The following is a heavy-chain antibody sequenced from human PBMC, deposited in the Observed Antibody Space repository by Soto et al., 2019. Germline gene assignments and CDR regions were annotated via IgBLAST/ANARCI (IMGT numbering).Heavy chain of an antibody. D-gene: IGHD2-8*01. CDR3: AKYPQPVYAKN. J-gene: IGHJ4*01. V-gene: IGHV3-23*01. Sequence: EVQLLESGGGLVQPGGSLRLSCAASGFTFSSYAMSWVRQAPGKGLEWVSAISGSVGSTYYADSVKGRFTTSRDNSKNTLSLQMHSLRAEDRAVYYCAKYPQPVYAKNWGRGTLVTVSS. CDR1: GFTFSSYA. CDR2: ISGSVGST.